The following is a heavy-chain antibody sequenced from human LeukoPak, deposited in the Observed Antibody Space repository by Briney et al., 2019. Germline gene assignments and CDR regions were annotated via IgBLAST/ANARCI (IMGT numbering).Heavy chain of an antibody. CDR3: ARGSSGYWFDP. V-gene: IGHV5-51*01. J-gene: IGHJ5*02. CDR2: IYPRDSDI. Sequence: HGESLKISCKGSGYSFSTYWIGWVRQMPGKRLEWMGIIYPRDSDIRYSPSFQGQVTISVDKSISTAYLQWSSLKASDTAIYYCARGSSGYWFDPWGQGTLVTVSS. D-gene: IGHD6-19*01. CDR1: GYSFSTYW.